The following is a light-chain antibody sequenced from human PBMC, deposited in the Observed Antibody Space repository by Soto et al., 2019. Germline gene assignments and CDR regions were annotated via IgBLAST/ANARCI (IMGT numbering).Light chain of an antibody. V-gene: IGKV1-27*01. CDR3: QKYSSVPF. J-gene: IGKJ3*01. CDR1: QDIRNF. Sequence: DIQMTQSPTSLSASVGDRVTITCRASQDIRNFVAWYQQKPGKAPKLLIYAASTLQSGVPSRFSGSGSGTDFTLTITSLQPEDVETYSCQKYSSVPFFGPGTKGEIK. CDR2: AAS.